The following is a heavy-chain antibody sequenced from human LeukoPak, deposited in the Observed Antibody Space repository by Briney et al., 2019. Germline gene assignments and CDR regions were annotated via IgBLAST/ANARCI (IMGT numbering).Heavy chain of an antibody. V-gene: IGHV1-8*01. CDR1: GYTFTSYD. D-gene: IGHD5-12*01. Sequence: GASVKVSCKASGYTFTSYDINWVRQATGQGLEWMGWMNPNSGNTGYAQKFQGRVTMTRNTSISTAYVELSSLRSKDTAVYYCARGRVAWLRSIFDYWGQGTLVTVSS. CDR2: MNPNSGNT. J-gene: IGHJ4*02. CDR3: ARGRVAWLRSIFDY.